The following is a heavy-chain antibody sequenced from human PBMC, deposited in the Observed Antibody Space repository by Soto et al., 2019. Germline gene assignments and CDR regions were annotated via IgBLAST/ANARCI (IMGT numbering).Heavy chain of an antibody. J-gene: IGHJ6*02. D-gene: IGHD2-2*01. CDR1: GYTVTSYY. CDR2: INPKSGST. Sequence: ASVKVSCKASGYTVTSYYMHWVRQVPGQALEWMGIINPKSGSTTYAEKFQGRVTMTRDTSTNTVYMELTGLTSGDTAVYYCARAGIAYCTSTTCYLYCYVMDVWGQGTTVTVSS. V-gene: IGHV1-46*01. CDR3: ARAGIAYCTSTTCYLYCYVMDV.